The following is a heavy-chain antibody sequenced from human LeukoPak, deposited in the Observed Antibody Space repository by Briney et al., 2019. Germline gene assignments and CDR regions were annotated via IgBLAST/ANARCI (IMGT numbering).Heavy chain of an antibody. Sequence: PGGSLRLSCAASGFTFSNAWMSWVRQAPGKGLEWVAVLSYDGSNEYYADSVKGRFTISRDNSKNTLYLRMNSLRVEDTAVYYCAGSWFYRDYFEYWGQGTLVTVSS. D-gene: IGHD3-10*01. CDR2: LSYDGSNE. CDR3: AGSWFYRDYFEY. J-gene: IGHJ4*02. V-gene: IGHV3-30*03. CDR1: GFTFSNAW.